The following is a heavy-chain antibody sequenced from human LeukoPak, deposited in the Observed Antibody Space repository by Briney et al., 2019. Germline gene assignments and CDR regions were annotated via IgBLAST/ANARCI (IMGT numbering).Heavy chain of an antibody. J-gene: IGHJ5*02. CDR2: ISSSSSYI. CDR3: AKDIVREQWLVGGWFDP. Sequence: PGGSLRLSCAASGFTFSSYSMNWVRQAPGKGLEWVSSISSSSSYIYYTDSVKGRFTISRDNAKNSLYLQMSSLRAEDTALYYCAKDIVREQWLVGGWFDPWGQGTLVTVSS. V-gene: IGHV3-21*04. D-gene: IGHD6-19*01. CDR1: GFTFSSYS.